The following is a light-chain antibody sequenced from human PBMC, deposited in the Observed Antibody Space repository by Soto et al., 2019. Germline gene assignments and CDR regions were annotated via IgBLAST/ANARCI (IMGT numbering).Light chain of an antibody. CDR2: HTS. V-gene: IGKV1-27*01. CDR1: EDIAHY. CDR3: QKYDRAPLT. J-gene: IGKJ4*01. Sequence: DIQMTQSPSSLSASLGDKVTLTCRASEDIAHYLAWYQQKPGKAPRVLLHHTSILQSGVPSRFSGSGNGTEFNVTITSLQLEDVATYFCQKYDRAPLTFGGGTKVEI.